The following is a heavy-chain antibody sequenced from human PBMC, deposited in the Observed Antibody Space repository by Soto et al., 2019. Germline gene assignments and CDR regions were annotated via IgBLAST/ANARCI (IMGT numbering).Heavy chain of an antibody. J-gene: IGHJ6*02. CDR3: ARPQRIAVAGTADV. CDR2: IKQDGSEK. Sequence: GGSLRLSCAASGFTFSSYWMSWVRQAPGKGLEWVANIKQDGSEKYYVDSVKGRFTISRDNAKNSLYLQMNSLRAEDTAVYYCARPQRIAVAGTADVWGQGTTVTVSS. CDR1: GFTFSSYW. V-gene: IGHV3-7*03. D-gene: IGHD6-19*01.